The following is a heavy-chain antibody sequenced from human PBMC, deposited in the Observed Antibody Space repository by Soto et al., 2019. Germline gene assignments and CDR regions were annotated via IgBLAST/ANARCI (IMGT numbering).Heavy chain of an antibody. CDR3: ATHGSGGSCYSWGPGPFDS. Sequence: QVQLVQSGAEVKKPGSSVKVSCKASGGTFSSYAISWVRQAPGQGLEWMGGIIPIFGTANYAQKFQGRVTITADKSTSTAYMELSSLRSEDTAVYYCATHGSGGSCYSWGPGPFDSWGQGTLVTVSS. CDR2: IIPIFGTA. CDR1: GGTFSSYA. J-gene: IGHJ4*02. V-gene: IGHV1-69*06. D-gene: IGHD2-15*01.